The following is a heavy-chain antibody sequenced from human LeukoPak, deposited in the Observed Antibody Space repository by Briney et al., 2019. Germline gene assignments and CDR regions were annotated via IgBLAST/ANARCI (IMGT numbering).Heavy chain of an antibody. CDR3: ARHIASIFGVLKP. D-gene: IGHD3-3*01. CDR1: DGSISSSSYY. J-gene: IGHJ5*02. CDR2: ISYSGST. Sequence: SETLSLTCTVSDGSISSSSYYWGWIRQPPGKGLEWIGSISYSGSTYYNSSLKSRVTISVATSKNQFSLKLSSVTAADTAVYYCARHIASIFGVLKPWGQGTLVTVSS. V-gene: IGHV4-39*01.